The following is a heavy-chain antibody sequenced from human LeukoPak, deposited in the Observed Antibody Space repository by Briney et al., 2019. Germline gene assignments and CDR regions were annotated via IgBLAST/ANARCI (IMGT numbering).Heavy chain of an antibody. D-gene: IGHD3-22*01. V-gene: IGHV1-2*02. J-gene: IGHJ4*02. CDR3: ARDGRYHYYDSNGYSSLDY. CDR2: INPNSGGT. Sequence: GASVKVSCKASAYTFTGYYIHWVRQAPGQGLEWMGWINPNSGGTNYAQKLQGRVTMTTDTSTSTAYMELRSLRSDDTAVYYCARDGRYHYYDSNGYSSLDYWGQGTLVTVSS. CDR1: AYTFTGYY.